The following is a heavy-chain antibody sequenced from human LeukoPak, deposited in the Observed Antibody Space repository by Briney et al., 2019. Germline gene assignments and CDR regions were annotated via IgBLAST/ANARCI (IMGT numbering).Heavy chain of an antibody. J-gene: IGHJ4*02. CDR3: ARSDGYFRLDY. CDR2: IYHNGNT. Sequence: PSETLSLTCAVSGYSIRSGYYWGWIRQPPGKALEWIGRIYHNGNTYYNPSLKSRVTLSIDLANNQFSVKLSSVTAADTAVYYCARSDGYFRLDYWGQGTLVTVSS. D-gene: IGHD2-21*01. V-gene: IGHV4-38-2*01. CDR1: GYSIRSGYY.